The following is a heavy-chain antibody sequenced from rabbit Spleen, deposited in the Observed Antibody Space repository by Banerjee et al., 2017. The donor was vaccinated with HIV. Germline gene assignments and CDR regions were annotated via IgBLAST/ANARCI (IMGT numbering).Heavy chain of an antibody. J-gene: IGHJ6*01. Sequence: QEQLEESGGGLVQPEGSLTLTCTASGFSFSSSYYVCWVRQAPGKGLEWIACIYTGSRGSTYYASWAKGRFTISKTSSTTLTLQMTSLTAADTATYFCARSTYGYDDYADLYYAAMDLWGQGTLVTVS. D-gene: IGHD6-1*01. V-gene: IGHV1S45*01. CDR2: IYTGSRGST. CDR3: ARSTYGYDDYADLYYAAMDL. CDR1: GFSFSSSYY.